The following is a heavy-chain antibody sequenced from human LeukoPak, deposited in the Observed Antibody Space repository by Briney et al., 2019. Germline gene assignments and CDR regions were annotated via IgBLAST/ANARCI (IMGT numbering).Heavy chain of an antibody. V-gene: IGHV3-53*01. D-gene: IGHD6-19*01. CDR3: ANDPYSSGPHNWFDP. Sequence: GGSLILSCAASGFTVSSNYMSWVRQAPGKGLEWVSVLYSGGGTYYADSVKGLFTISRDNSKNTLYLQMNRLRAEDTAVYYCANDPYSSGPHNWFDPWRQGTLVTVSS. CDR1: GFTVSSNY. CDR2: LYSGGGT. J-gene: IGHJ5*02.